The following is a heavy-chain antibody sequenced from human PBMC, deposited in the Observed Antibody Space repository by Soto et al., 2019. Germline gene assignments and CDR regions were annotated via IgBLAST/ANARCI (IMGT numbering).Heavy chain of an antibody. J-gene: IGHJ4*02. CDR2: IYYSGST. D-gene: IGHD1-26*01. CDR3: ARDEGGSSPV. Sequence: SETLSLTCTVSGGSISSYYWSWIRQPPGKGLEWIGYIYYSGSTNYNPSLKSRVTISVDTSKNQFSLKLSSVTAADTAVYYCARDEGGSSPVWGQGTLVTVSS. CDR1: GGSISSYY. V-gene: IGHV4-59*01.